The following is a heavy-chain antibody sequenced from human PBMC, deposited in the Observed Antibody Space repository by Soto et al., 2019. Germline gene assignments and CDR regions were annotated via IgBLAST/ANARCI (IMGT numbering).Heavy chain of an antibody. V-gene: IGHV4-30-2*01. CDR1: GGSISRCDYS. J-gene: IGHJ3*02. Sequence: PSETLSLTCAVSGGSISRCDYSWSWIRQPPGKALEWIGEIYHSGSTNYNPSLQSRVTLSVDKSKNEFSLKMSSVTDADTAVYYCTSKFGQLLADAFYIWGQGTMVTVPS. D-gene: IGHD3-10*01. CDR3: TSKFGQLLADAFYI. CDR2: IYHSGST.